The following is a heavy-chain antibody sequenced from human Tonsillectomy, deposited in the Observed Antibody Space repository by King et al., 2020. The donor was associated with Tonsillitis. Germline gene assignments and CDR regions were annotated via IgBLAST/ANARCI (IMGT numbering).Heavy chain of an antibody. CDR3: ARQKFREGYCSGGRCYDKSYFLDV. CDR1: GVSISGSRYY. CDR2: IYYSGTT. J-gene: IGHJ6*04. Sequence: QLQESGPGLVKPSETLSLTCSVSGVSISGSRYYWGWIRQPPGKGLEWIGSIYYSGTTYYNPSLESRVTISLDTSKGPFSVKLISVTAADTAVYFCARQKFREGYCSGGRCYDKSYFLDVWGKGTTVTVSS. V-gene: IGHV4-39*01. D-gene: IGHD2-15*01.